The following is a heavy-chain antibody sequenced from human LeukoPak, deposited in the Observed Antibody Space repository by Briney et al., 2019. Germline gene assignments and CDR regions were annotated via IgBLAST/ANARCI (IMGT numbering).Heavy chain of an antibody. CDR1: GGSISSYY. V-gene: IGHV4-4*07. Sequence: SETLSLTCTVSGGSISSYYWSWIRQPAGKGLEWIGRIYTSGSTNYNPSLKSRVTMSVDTSKNQFSLKLSSVTAADTAVYYCARVRDFYASGDWFDPWGQGTLVTVSS. CDR3: ARVRDFYASGDWFDP. CDR2: IYTSGST. J-gene: IGHJ5*02. D-gene: IGHD3-16*01.